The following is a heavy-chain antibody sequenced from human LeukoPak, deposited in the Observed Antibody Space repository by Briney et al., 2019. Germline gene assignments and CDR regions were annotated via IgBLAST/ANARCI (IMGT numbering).Heavy chain of an antibody. CDR2: INPRDGET. CDR3: AMSRDGYNHYFDY. V-gene: IGHV1-2*06. J-gene: IGHJ4*02. CDR1: GYNFAGYY. D-gene: IGHD5-24*01. Sequence: ASVKVSCKASGYNFAGYYIHWVRQALGQGLEWMGRINPRDGETNFAQKFQGRVTMTRDTSISTAYMELSRLRSEDTAVYYCAMSRDGYNHYFDYWGQGTLVTVSS.